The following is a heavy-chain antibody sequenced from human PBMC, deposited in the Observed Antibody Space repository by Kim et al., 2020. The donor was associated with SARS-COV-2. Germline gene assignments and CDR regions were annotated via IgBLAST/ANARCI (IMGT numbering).Heavy chain of an antibody. D-gene: IGHD3-10*01. Sequence: SPSFQGQVTISADKSINTAYLQWSSLKASDTAMYYCARRVSMLRGVQFDYWGQGTLVTVSS. J-gene: IGHJ4*02. CDR3: ARRVSMLRGVQFDY. V-gene: IGHV5-51*01.